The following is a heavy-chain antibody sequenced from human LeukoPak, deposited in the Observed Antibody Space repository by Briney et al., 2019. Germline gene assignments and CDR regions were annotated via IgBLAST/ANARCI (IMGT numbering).Heavy chain of an antibody. V-gene: IGHV3-11*06. Sequence: GGSLRLSCAASGFTFSDYYMSWIRQAPGKGLEWVSYISGSSSYTNNADSVKGRFTISRDNAKNSLYLQMNSLRAEDTAVYYCARDLDYGDYGVSEDYFDYWGQGTLVTVSS. D-gene: IGHD4-17*01. CDR3: ARDLDYGDYGVSEDYFDY. J-gene: IGHJ4*02. CDR1: GFTFSDYY. CDR2: ISGSSSYT.